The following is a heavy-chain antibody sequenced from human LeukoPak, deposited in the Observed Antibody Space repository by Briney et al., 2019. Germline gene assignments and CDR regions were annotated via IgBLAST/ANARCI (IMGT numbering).Heavy chain of an antibody. CDR1: GFTFSSYS. V-gene: IGHV3-21*01. CDR3: ARDGGWELLRPHDAFDI. Sequence: GGSLRLSCAASGFTFSSYSMNWVRQAPGKGLEWVSSISSSSYIYYADSVKGRFTISRDNAKNSLSLQMNSLRAEDTAVYYCARDGGWELLRPHDAFDIWGQGTMVTVSS. D-gene: IGHD1-26*01. J-gene: IGHJ3*02. CDR2: ISSSSYI.